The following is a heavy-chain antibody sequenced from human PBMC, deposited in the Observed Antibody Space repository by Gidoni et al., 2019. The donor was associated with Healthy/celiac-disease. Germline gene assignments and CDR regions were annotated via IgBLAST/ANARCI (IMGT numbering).Heavy chain of an antibody. J-gene: IGHJ5*02. V-gene: IGHV4-34*01. CDR1: GGSFSGYY. D-gene: IGHD3-10*01. CDR3: ARRLSITMVRGVIGRSGVYHP. CDR2: INHSGST. Sequence: QVQLQQWGAGLLKPSETLSLTCAVYGGSFSGYYWSWIRQPPGKGLEWIGEINHSGSTNYNPSLKSRVTISVDTSKNQFSLKLSSVTAADTAVYYCARRLSITMVRGVIGRSGVYHPWGQGTLVTVSS.